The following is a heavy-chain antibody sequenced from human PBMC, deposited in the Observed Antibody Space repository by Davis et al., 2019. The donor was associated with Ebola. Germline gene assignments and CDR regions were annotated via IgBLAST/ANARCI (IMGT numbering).Heavy chain of an antibody. V-gene: IGHV4-59*01. CDR2: IYYSGST. D-gene: IGHD4-17*01. Sequence: SETLSLTCTVSGGSISSYYWSWIRQPPGKGLEWIGYIYYSGSTNYNPSLKSRVTIPVDTSKNQFSLKLSSVTAADTAVYYCARVNVTVTTNDYYYGMDVWGQGTTVTVSS. CDR1: GGSISSYY. J-gene: IGHJ6*01. CDR3: ARVNVTVTTNDYYYGMDV.